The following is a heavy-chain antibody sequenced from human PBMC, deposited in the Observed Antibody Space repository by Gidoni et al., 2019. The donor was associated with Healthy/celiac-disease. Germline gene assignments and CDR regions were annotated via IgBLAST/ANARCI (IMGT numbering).Heavy chain of an antibody. J-gene: IGHJ4*02. CDR2: ISGSGGST. CDR3: VRVVFQAVADY. Sequence: EVQLLESGGGLVQPGGSLSLPCAAAGLTFSSYARSWARQAPGKGLEWVSAISGSGGSTYYADSGKGRFTISRDNSKNTLYLQMNSLRAEDTAVYYCVRVVFQAVADYWGQGTLVTVSS. D-gene: IGHD6-19*01. CDR1: GLTFSSYA. V-gene: IGHV3-23*01.